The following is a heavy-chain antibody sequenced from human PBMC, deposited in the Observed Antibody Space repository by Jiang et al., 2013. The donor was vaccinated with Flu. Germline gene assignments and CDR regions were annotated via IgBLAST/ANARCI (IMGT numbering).Heavy chain of an antibody. V-gene: IGHV4-59*01. D-gene: IGHD1-14*01. CDR1: SSYY. CDR2: LLHGRH. CDR3: ARYNQRVYNWFDP. J-gene: IGHJ5*02. Sequence: SSYYWSWIRQPPREGTGVDWVYLLHGRHQLQPSLKSRVTISVDTSKNQFSLKLSSVTAADTAVYYCARYNQRVYNWFDPWGQGTLVTVSS.